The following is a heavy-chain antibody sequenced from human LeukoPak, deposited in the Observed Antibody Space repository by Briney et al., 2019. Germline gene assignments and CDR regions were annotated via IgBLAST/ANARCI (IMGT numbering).Heavy chain of an antibody. V-gene: IGHV3-49*04. J-gene: IGHJ3*02. CDR3: TSSWYCSSTSCSDAFDI. Sequence: PGRSLRLSCTASGFTFGDYAMSWVRQAPGKGLEWVGFIRSKAYGGTTEYAASVKGRFTISRDDSKSIAYLQMNSLKTEDTAVYYCTSSWYCSSTSCSDAFDIWGQGTMVTVYS. D-gene: IGHD2-2*01. CDR1: GFTFGDYA. CDR2: IRSKAYGGTT.